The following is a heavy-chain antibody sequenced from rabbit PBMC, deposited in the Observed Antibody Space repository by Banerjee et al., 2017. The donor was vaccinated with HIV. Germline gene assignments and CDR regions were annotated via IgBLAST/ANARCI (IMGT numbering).Heavy chain of an antibody. Sequence: QSLEESGGDLVKPGASLTLTCTASGFSFSSHYMCWVRQAPGKGLEWIACIVTGSSGSTYYASWAKGRFTISKTSSTTVTLQMTSLTAADTATYFCARYATGSRHIWGPGTLVTVS. CDR2: IVTGSSGST. D-gene: IGHD4-2*01. V-gene: IGHV1S40*01. CDR3: ARYATGSRHI. J-gene: IGHJ4*02. CDR1: GFSFSSHY.